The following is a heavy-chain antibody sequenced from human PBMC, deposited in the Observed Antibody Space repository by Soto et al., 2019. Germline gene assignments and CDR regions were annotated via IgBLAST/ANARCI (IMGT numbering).Heavy chain of an antibody. Sequence: QVLLVESGGGVVQPGRSLRLSCAASGFTFSTYGMHWVRQAPGKGLEWVAVISYDGSNKYYADSVKGRFTISRENSKNTLYLKMNSLRAEDTAVYYCAKDNSGTYYWLDYWGQGTLVTVSS. CDR3: AKDNSGTYYWLDY. D-gene: IGHD1-26*01. CDR2: ISYDGSNK. V-gene: IGHV3-30*18. CDR1: GFTFSTYG. J-gene: IGHJ4*02.